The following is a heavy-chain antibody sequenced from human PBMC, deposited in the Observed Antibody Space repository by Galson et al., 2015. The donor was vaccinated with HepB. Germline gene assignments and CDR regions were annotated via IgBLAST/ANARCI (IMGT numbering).Heavy chain of an antibody. D-gene: IGHD6-6*01. Sequence: TLSLTCAVSGGSISSGGYSWSWIRQPPGKGLEWVGEIYHSGSTNYNPSLKSRVTISVDKSKNQFSLKLSSVTAADTAVYYCARDQGHSSSSERLDYWGQGTLVTVSS. CDR2: IYHSGST. CDR3: ARDQGHSSSSERLDY. V-gene: IGHV4-30-2*01. CDR1: GGSISSGGYS. J-gene: IGHJ4*02.